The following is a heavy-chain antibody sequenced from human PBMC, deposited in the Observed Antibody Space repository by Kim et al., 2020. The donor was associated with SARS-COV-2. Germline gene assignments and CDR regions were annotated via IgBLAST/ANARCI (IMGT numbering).Heavy chain of an antibody. CDR3: ARVNGGVLVVPAAKTFDY. V-gene: IGHV1-8*01. CDR2: MNPNSGNT. CDR1: GYTFTSYD. J-gene: IGHJ4*02. D-gene: IGHD2-2*01. Sequence: ASVKVSCKASGYTFTSYDINWVRQATGQGLEWMGWMNPNSGNTGYAQKFQGRVTMTRNTSISTAYMELSSLRSEDTAVYYCARVNGGVLVVPAAKTFDYWGQGTLVTVSS.